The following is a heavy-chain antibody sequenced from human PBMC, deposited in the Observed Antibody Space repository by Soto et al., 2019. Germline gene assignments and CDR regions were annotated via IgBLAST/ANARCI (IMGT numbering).Heavy chain of an antibody. J-gene: IGHJ6*02. Sequence: PGGSLRLSCAASGSTFSSYDIHWVRQAPGKGLEWVAVISYDGSNKYYADSVKGRFTISRDNSKNTLYLQMNSLRAEDTAVYYCARDYYRFNSGYGFSMDVWGQGTTGTVSS. CDR3: ARDYYRFNSGYGFSMDV. D-gene: IGHD5-12*01. V-gene: IGHV3-30-3*01. CDR2: ISYDGSNK. CDR1: GSTFSSYD.